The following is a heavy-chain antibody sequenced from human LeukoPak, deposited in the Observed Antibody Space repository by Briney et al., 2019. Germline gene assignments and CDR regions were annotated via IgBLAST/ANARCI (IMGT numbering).Heavy chain of an antibody. Sequence: SETLSLTCAVYGGSFSGYYWSWIRQPPGKGLEWIGEINHSGSTNYNPSLKSRVTISVDTSKDQFSLKLSSVTAADTAVYYCARGGSNYYDSSGYYYPFDYWGQGTLVTVSS. CDR3: ARGGSNYYDSSGYYYPFDY. J-gene: IGHJ4*02. V-gene: IGHV4-34*01. D-gene: IGHD3-22*01. CDR1: GGSFSGYY. CDR2: INHSGST.